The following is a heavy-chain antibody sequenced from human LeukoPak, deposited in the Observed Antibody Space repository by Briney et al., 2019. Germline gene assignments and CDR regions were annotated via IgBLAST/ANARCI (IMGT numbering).Heavy chain of an antibody. CDR3: ARDQYSRYYFDSSGYYLT. V-gene: IGHV4-38-2*02. CDR1: GYSIASGYY. D-gene: IGHD3-22*01. Sequence: SETLSLTCTVSGYSIASGYYWGWIRRPPGRGLEWIGSIYQSGNTYYNPSLRSRVTISVDTSKNQFSLKLSSVTAADTAVYYCARDQYSRYYFDSSGYYLTWGQGTLVTVSS. J-gene: IGHJ4*02. CDR2: IYQSGNT.